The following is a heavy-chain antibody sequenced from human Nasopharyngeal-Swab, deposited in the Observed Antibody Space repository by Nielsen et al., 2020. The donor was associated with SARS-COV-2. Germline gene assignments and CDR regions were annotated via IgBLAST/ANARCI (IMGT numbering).Heavy chain of an antibody. CDR1: GFTFSNYA. Sequence: GESLKISCAASGFTFSNYAMNWVRQAPGKGLEWVSLISGSGYSTYYADSVKGRFTISRDNSKNTLYLQMNSLRAEDTAVYYCARDAAPILRFLEWLSQYTFDYWGQGTLVTVSS. CDR2: ISGSGYST. CDR3: ARDAAPILRFLEWLSQYTFDY. J-gene: IGHJ4*02. D-gene: IGHD3-3*01. V-gene: IGHV3-23*01.